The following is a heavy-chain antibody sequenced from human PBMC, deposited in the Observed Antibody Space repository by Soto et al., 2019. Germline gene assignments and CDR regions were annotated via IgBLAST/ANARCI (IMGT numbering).Heavy chain of an antibody. CDR3: AHRGGATVGLYYFDY. CDR2: IYWHDDK. CDR1: GFSLSITGVG. V-gene: IGHV2-5*01. J-gene: IGHJ4*02. Sequence: SGPTLVNPTQTLTLTCTFSGFSLSITGVGVSWIRQSPGKALEWLALIYWHDDKRYSPSLSSRLSITKDTSKNQVVLTMTDMDPVDTATYYCAHRGGATVGLYYFDYWGQGALVTVSS. D-gene: IGHD3-10*01.